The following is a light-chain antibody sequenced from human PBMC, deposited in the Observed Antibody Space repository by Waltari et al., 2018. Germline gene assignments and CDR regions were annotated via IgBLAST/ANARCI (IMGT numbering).Light chain of an antibody. V-gene: IGKV1-NL1*01. J-gene: IGKJ2*02. CDR2: TPS. Sequence: DVQMTQSTSSLSASVGDRVSFTCRASQPISDSLAWFQQKPGKAPTLLLFTPSLLHSGVPTRFSGSGSGTEYTLTISSLQPEDFATYYCQQHYTFPCTFGQGTRL. CDR3: QQHYTFPCT. CDR1: QPISDS.